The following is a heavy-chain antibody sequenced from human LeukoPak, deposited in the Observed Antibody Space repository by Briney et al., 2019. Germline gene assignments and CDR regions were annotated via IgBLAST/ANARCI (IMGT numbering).Heavy chain of an antibody. CDR2: IYSGGST. CDR1: GFTLRSNY. V-gene: IGHV3-53*01. J-gene: IGHJ4*02. CDR3: ARVSRGPHPYYYDSSGYMDY. Sequence: GGSLRLSCAASGFTLRSNYMSWVRQAPGKGLEWVSVIYSGGSTYYADSVKGRFTISKDNSKNTLYLQMNSLRAEDTAVYYCARVSRGPHPYYYDSSGYMDYWGQGTLVTVSS. D-gene: IGHD3-22*01.